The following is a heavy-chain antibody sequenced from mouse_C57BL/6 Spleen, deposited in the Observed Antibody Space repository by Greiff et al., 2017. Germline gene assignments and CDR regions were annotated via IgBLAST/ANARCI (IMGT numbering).Heavy chain of an antibody. Sequence: EVQLQQSVAELVRPGASVKLSCTASGFNIKNTYMHWVKQRPEQGLEWIGRIDPANGNTKYAPKFQGKATITADTSSNTAYLQLSSLTSEATAIYYCAHYYGSSPWDFEDWGQGTTLTVSS. CDR2: IDPANGNT. V-gene: IGHV14-3*01. CDR1: GFNIKNTY. CDR3: AHYYGSSPWDFED. D-gene: IGHD1-1*01. J-gene: IGHJ2*01.